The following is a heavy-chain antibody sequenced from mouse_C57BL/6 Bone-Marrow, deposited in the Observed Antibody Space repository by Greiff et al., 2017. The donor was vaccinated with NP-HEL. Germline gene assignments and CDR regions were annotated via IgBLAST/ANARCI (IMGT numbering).Heavy chain of an antibody. CDR2: INPNNGGT. J-gene: IGHJ1*03. Sequence: VQLQQSGPELVKPGASVKIPCKASGYTFTDYNMDWVKQSHGKSLEWIGDINPNNGGTIYNQKFKGKATLTVDKSSSTAYMELRSLTSEDTAVYYCARPYYGSPRYFDVWGTGTTVTVSS. CDR1: GYTFTDYN. D-gene: IGHD1-1*01. CDR3: ARPYYGSPRYFDV. V-gene: IGHV1-18*01.